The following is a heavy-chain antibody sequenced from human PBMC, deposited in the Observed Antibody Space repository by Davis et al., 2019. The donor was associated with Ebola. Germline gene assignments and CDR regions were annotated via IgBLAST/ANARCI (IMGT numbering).Heavy chain of an antibody. D-gene: IGHD4-17*01. CDR3: ARGAYGDYFWY. CDR2: INSDGSKI. CDR1: GFTFSSYW. J-gene: IGHJ4*02. Sequence: GESLKISCVASGFTFSSYWMHWVRQAPGKGLVWVSRINSDGSKITYADSVKGRFTISRDNSKNTLYLQMNSLRAEDTAVYYCARGAYGDYFWYWGQGTLVTVSS. V-gene: IGHV3-74*01.